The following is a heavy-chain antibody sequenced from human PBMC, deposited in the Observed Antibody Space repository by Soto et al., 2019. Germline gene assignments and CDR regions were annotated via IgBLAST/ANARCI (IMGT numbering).Heavy chain of an antibody. CDR3: ARNTIFGVVTQPDY. Sequence: ASVKVSCKASGYTFTSYGISWVRQAPGQGLEWMGWISAYNGNTNYAQKLQGRVTMTTDTSTSTAYMELRSLRSDDAAVYYCARNTIFGVVTQPDYWGQGTLVTVSS. CDR2: ISAYNGNT. D-gene: IGHD3-3*01. V-gene: IGHV1-18*04. J-gene: IGHJ4*02. CDR1: GYTFTSYG.